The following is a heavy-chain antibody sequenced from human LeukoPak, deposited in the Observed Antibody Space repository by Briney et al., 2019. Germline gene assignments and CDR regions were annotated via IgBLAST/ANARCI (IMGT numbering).Heavy chain of an antibody. V-gene: IGHV3-11*01. J-gene: IGHJ3*02. CDR3: ARDAPPTTARGAFDI. D-gene: IGHD1-1*01. Sequence: GGSLRLSCAASGFTFSDYYMSWIRQAPGKGLEWVSYISSSGSTIYYADSVKGRFTISRDNAKNSLYLQMNSLRAEDTAVYYCARDAPPTTARGAFDIWGQGTMVTVSS. CDR2: ISSSGSTI. CDR1: GFTFSDYY.